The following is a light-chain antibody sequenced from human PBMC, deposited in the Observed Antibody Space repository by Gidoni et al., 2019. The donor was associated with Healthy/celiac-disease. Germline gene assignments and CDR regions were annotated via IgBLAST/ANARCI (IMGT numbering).Light chain of an antibody. CDR3: HQRSNWPPT. J-gene: IGKJ1*01. CDR1: QSVSSY. V-gene: IGKV3-11*01. CDR2: DAS. Sequence: EIVLTQSPATLSLCPGERATLSCSASQSVSSYLAWYQQKPGQAPRRLIYDASNRATGIPARFSCSGSGTDFPLPISSLEPEDFAVYYCHQRSNWPPTFGQGTKVEIK.